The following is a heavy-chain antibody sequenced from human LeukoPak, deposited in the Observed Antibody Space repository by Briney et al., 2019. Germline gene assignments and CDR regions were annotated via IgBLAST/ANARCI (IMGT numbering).Heavy chain of an antibody. CDR2: TSYRSKWYN. Sequence: SQTLSLTCAISGDSVSSNSSAWNWIRQSPSRGLEWLGRTSYRSKWYNDYTSSVKSRITIKPDTSKNQFSLQLKSVTPEDTAVYYCARGDCSSGICYSDSAFDIWGQGTMVTVSS. J-gene: IGHJ3*02. CDR3: ARGDCSSGICYSDSAFDI. CDR1: GDSVSSNSSA. D-gene: IGHD2-15*01. V-gene: IGHV6-1*01.